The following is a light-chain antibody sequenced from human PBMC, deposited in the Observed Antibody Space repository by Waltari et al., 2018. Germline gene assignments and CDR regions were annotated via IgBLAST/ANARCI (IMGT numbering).Light chain of an antibody. V-gene: IGKV1-27*01. Sequence: DIQMTQSPSSLSASVGHRVTITCRASQDIINSLACYHQKPGQVPNPLISAASTLQSGVPSRFSGSGSGTDFTLTIGSLQPEDVATYYCQKYNSVPYTFGQRTKLEIK. J-gene: IGKJ2*01. CDR1: QDIINS. CDR2: AAS. CDR3: QKYNSVPYT.